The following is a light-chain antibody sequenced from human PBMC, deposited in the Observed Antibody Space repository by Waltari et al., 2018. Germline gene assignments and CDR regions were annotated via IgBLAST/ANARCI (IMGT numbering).Light chain of an antibody. CDR3: SSYTSSSTVV. J-gene: IGLJ2*01. CDR2: DVS. V-gene: IGLV2-14*04. Sequence: PGPSIPTSCTGTSSDVGGYHCVSWCQQHPGKAPKLMIYDVSKRPSGVSNRFSGSKSGTTASLTIAGLQAEDEADYYCSSYTSSSTVVFGGGTKLTVL. CDR1: SSDVGGYHC.